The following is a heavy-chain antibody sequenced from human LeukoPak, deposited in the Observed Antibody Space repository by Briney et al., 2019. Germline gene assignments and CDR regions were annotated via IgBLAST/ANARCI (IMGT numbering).Heavy chain of an antibody. CDR3: AREIVVVTAMMFAFDI. J-gene: IGHJ3*02. Sequence: GGSLRLSCAASGFTFSSYSMNWVRQAPGKGLEWVSSISSSSSYIYYADSVKGRFTISRDNAKNSLYLQMNSLRAEDTAVYYCAREIVVVTAMMFAFDIWGQGTMVTVSS. CDR2: ISSSSSYI. D-gene: IGHD2-21*02. V-gene: IGHV3-21*01. CDR1: GFTFSSYS.